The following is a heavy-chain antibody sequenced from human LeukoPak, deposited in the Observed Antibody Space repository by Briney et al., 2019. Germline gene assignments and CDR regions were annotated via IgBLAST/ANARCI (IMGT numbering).Heavy chain of an antibody. D-gene: IGHD1-7*01. CDR1: GFTFSTYW. CDR3: ARDSGNFFVDF. J-gene: IGHJ4*02. CDR2: IKPDGRQK. V-gene: IGHV3-7*01. Sequence: PGGSLRLSCAASGFTFSTYWMTWVRQAPGKGLEWVANIKPDGRQKFCVDSVKGRFTISRDNAKNSLYLQMNSLGAEDTAVYYCARDSGNFFVDFWGQGTLVTVSA.